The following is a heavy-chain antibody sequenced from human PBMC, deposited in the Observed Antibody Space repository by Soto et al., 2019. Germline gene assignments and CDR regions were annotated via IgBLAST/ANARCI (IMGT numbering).Heavy chain of an antibody. CDR1: GYTFTSYA. CDR2: INAGNGNT. J-gene: IGHJ2*01. CDR3: ARGGSLYWYFDL. Sequence: GXSVKVSYKASGYTFTSYAMHLLRQAPGQRLEWMGWINAGNGNTKYSQKFRGRVTITRDTSASTAYMELSSLRFEDTAVYYCARGGSLYWYFDLWGRGTLVTVSS. D-gene: IGHD1-26*01. V-gene: IGHV1-3*01.